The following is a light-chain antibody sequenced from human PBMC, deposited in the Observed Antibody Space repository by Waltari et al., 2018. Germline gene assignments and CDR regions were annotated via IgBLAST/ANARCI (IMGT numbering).Light chain of an antibody. CDR1: SSDVGGYNY. CDR3: SSYTSSSTPHVV. V-gene: IGLV2-14*03. CDR2: DVS. Sequence: QSALTQPASVSGSPGQSITISCTGTSSDVGGYNYVSSYQQHPGKAPKLMIYDVSNRPSGVSNRFSGSKSGNTASPTISGLQAEDEADYYCSSYTSSSTPHVVFGGGTKLTVL. J-gene: IGLJ2*01.